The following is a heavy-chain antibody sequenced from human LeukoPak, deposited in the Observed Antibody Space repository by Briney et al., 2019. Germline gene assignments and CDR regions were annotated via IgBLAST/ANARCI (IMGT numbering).Heavy chain of an antibody. J-gene: IGHJ6*02. CDR2: IVVGSGNT. CDR1: GFTLTSSA. CDR3: AAEDYYYGMDV. Sequence: TSVKVSCKASGFTLTSSAMQWVRQARGQRLEWIGWIVVGSGNTNYAQKFQERVTITRDMSTSTAYMELSSLRSEDTAVYYCAAEDYYYGMDVWGQGTTVTVSS. V-gene: IGHV1-58*02.